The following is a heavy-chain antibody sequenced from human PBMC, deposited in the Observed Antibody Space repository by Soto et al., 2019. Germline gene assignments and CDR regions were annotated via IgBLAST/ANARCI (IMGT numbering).Heavy chain of an antibody. D-gene: IGHD6-6*01. CDR2: IYYSGST. CDR3: ARGLAALEDY. V-gene: IGHV4-59*01. CDR1: GGSIGSYY. Sequence: PSETLSLTCTVSGGSIGSYYWSWIRQPPGKGLEWIGYIYYSGSTNYNPSLKSRVTISVDTSKNQFSLKLSSVTAADTAVYYCARGLAALEDYWGQGTLVTVSS. J-gene: IGHJ4*02.